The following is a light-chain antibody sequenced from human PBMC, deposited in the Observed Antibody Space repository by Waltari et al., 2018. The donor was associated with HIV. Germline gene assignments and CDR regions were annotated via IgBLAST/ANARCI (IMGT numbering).Light chain of an antibody. CDR3: QQYYTSPLT. CDR2: WAS. J-gene: IGKJ5*01. Sequence: DIVMTQSPDSLVVSLGERATINCKSSQSVLYSSDNNNYLAWYRQKPGQPPKLLISWASTGESGVPDRFSGSGSGTDFTLTISSLQAEDVAVYYCQQYYTSPLTFGQGTRLELK. CDR1: QSVLYSSDNNNY. V-gene: IGKV4-1*01.